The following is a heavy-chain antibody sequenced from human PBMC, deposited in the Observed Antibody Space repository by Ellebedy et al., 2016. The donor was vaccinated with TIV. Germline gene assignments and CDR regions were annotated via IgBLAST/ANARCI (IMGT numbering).Heavy chain of an antibody. J-gene: IGHJ4*02. CDR3: ARHETGPAAIFDY. V-gene: IGHV4-30-4*01. Sequence: SETLSLXCTVSGGSISSGDYYWSWILQPPGKGLEWIGYIYYSGSTYYNPSLKSRVTISVDTSKNQFSLKLSSVTAADTAVYYCARHETGPAAIFDYWGQGTLVTVSS. CDR1: GGSISSGDYY. CDR2: IYYSGST. D-gene: IGHD2-2*01.